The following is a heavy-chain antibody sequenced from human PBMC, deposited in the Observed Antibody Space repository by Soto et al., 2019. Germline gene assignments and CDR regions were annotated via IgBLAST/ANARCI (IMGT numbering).Heavy chain of an antibody. J-gene: IGHJ4*02. CDR2: IKEDGSDT. CDR3: ASHHRITGQEY. Sequence: GGSLRLSCAASGLDFSSHWMSWVRQAPGKGLEWLANIKEDGSDTYYVDSVRGRFTISRDNAKDSLYLQMNTLRVEDTAVYYCASHHRITGQEYWGRGTLVTVSS. D-gene: IGHD1-20*01. V-gene: IGHV3-7*05. CDR1: GLDFSSHW.